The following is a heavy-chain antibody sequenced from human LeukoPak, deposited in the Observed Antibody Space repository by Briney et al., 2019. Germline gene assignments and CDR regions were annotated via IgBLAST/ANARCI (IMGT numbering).Heavy chain of an antibody. CDR1: GGSISCYF. Sequence: SETLSLTCTVSGGSISCYFWSWIRQPAGKGLEWIGRIHTSGSTNYNSSLKTRVAMSLDTSKNQSSLNLTSVTAADTAVYYCARHEAGIAARPFDNWGQGTLVTVSS. CDR2: IHTSGST. J-gene: IGHJ4*02. V-gene: IGHV4-4*07. D-gene: IGHD6-6*01. CDR3: ARHEAGIAARPFDN.